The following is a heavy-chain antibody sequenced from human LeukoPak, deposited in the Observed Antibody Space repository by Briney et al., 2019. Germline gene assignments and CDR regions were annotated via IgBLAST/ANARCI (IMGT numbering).Heavy chain of an antibody. V-gene: IGHV4-61*01. CDR2: IYYRGST. Sequence: WESLSLTCTGSGGSVSSGTYYWSWIRQPPGKGLEWIGYIYYRGSTNYNPSLKSRVTISVDTSRNQFSLKLSSVTAADTAVYYCARGGVAEYVYWGQGTLVTVSS. J-gene: IGHJ4*02. D-gene: IGHD3-16*01. CDR3: ARGGVAEYVY. CDR1: GGSVSSGTYY.